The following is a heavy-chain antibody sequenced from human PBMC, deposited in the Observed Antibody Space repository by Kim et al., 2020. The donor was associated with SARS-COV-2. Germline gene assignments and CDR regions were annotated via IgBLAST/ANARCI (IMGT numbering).Heavy chain of an antibody. Sequence: ASVKVSCKASGYTFTSYYMHWVRQAPGQGLEWMGIINPSGGSTSYAQKFQGRVTMTRDTSTSTVYMELSSLRSEDTAVYYCARVGRGFGELLSTTLYYYYYGMDVWGQGTTVTVSS. D-gene: IGHD3-10*01. J-gene: IGHJ6*02. V-gene: IGHV1-46*01. CDR1: GYTFTSYY. CDR3: ARVGRGFGELLSTTLYYYYYGMDV. CDR2: INPSGGST.